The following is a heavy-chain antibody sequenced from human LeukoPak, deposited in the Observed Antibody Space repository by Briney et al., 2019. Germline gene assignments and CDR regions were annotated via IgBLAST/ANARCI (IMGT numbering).Heavy chain of an antibody. V-gene: IGHV3-9*01. CDR3: ARDLYSGVPLDY. D-gene: IGHD1-26*01. J-gene: IGHJ4*02. Sequence: GRSLRLSCAASGFTFDDYAMHWVRQAPGKGLEWVSGISWNSGSIGYADSVKGRFTISRDNAKNSLYLQMNSLRAEDTAVYYCARDLYSGVPLDYWGQGTLVTVSS. CDR2: ISWNSGSI. CDR1: GFTFDDYA.